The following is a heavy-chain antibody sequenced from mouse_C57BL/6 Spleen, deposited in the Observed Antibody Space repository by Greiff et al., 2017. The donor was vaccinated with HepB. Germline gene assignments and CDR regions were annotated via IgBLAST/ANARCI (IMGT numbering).Heavy chain of an antibody. D-gene: IGHD2-4*01. J-gene: IGHJ3*01. CDR1: GYTFTSYW. V-gene: IGHV1-55*01. CDR2: IYPGSGST. Sequence: QVQLQQPGAELVKPGASVKLSCKASGYTFTSYWITWVKQRPGQGLEWIGDIYPGSGSTNYNEKFKSKATLTVDKPSSTAYMQLSSLTSEDSAVYYCARTVLYYEYLFAYWGQGTLVTVSA. CDR3: ARTVLYYEYLFAY.